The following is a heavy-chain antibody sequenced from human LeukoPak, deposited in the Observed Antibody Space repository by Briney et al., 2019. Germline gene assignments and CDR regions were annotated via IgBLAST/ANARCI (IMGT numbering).Heavy chain of an antibody. D-gene: IGHD6-13*01. CDR1: GFTFSSYS. V-gene: IGHV3-48*04. J-gene: IGHJ4*02. CDR3: AREKGSAAGIPDY. Sequence: GSLRLSCAASGFTFSSYSMNWVRQAPGKGLEWVSYISSSSSTIYYADSVKGRFTISRDNAKNSLYLQMNSLRAEDTAVYYCAREKGSAAGIPDYWGQGTLVTVSS. CDR2: ISSSSSTI.